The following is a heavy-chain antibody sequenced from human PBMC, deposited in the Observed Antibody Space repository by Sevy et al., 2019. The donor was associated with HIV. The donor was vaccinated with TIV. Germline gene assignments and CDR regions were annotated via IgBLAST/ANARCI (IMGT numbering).Heavy chain of an antibody. D-gene: IGHD3-10*01. CDR3: ARASTEVNYYGSGSYLGY. J-gene: IGHJ4*02. CDR2: ISSSSSTI. Sequence: GGSLRLSCAASGFTFSSYSMNWVRQAPGKGLEWVSYISSSSSTIYYADSVKGRFTISGDNAKNSLYLQMNSLRDEDTAVYYCARASTEVNYYGSGSYLGYWGQGTLVTVSS. V-gene: IGHV3-48*02. CDR1: GFTFSSYS.